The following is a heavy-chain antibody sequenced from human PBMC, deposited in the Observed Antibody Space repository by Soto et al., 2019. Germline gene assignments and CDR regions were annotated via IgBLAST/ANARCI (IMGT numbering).Heavy chain of an antibody. V-gene: IGHV4-59*01. J-gene: IGHJ6*02. D-gene: IGHD6-13*01. CDR2: IYYSGST. CDR3: ARVTFIAAAGTNPWSYYYYGMDV. Sequence: QVQLQESGPGLVKPSETLSLTCTVSGGSISSYYWSWIRQPPGKGLEWIGDIYYSGSTNYNPSLKSRVTLSVDTSKNQFSLKLSSVTAADTAVYYCARVTFIAAAGTNPWSYYYYGMDVWGQGTTVTVSS. CDR1: GGSISSYY.